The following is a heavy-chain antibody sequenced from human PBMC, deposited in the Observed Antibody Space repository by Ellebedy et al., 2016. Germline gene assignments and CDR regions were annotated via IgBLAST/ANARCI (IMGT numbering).Heavy chain of an antibody. V-gene: IGHV4-34*01. J-gene: IGHJ4*02. CDR3: ARDSSSSKLSH. D-gene: IGHD6-6*01. CDR2: INHSGST. Sequence: GSLRLXCAVYGGSFSGYYWSWIRQPPGKGLEWIGEINHSGSTNYNPSLKSRVTISVDTSKNQFSLKLSSVTAADTAVYYCARDSSSSKLSHWGQGTLVTVSS. CDR1: GGSFSGYY.